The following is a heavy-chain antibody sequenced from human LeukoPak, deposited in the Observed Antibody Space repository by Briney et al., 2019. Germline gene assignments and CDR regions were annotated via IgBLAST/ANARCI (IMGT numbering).Heavy chain of an antibody. D-gene: IGHD5-24*01. Sequence: ASVRVSCKASGHTFTGYYMHWVRQAPGQGLEWMGWINANSGGTNYAQKFQGRVTMTRDTSISTAYMELSRLRSDDTAVYYCASSNTRWLQSHYDYWGQGTLVTVSS. CDR3: ASSNTRWLQSHYDY. V-gene: IGHV1-2*02. CDR1: GHTFTGYY. CDR2: INANSGGT. J-gene: IGHJ4*02.